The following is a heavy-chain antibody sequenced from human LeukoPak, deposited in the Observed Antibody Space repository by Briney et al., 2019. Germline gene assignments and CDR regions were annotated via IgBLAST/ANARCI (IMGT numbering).Heavy chain of an antibody. CDR1: GVNFRSFA. D-gene: IGHD2-2*01. V-gene: IGHV1-69*05. J-gene: IGHJ3*02. CDR2: IIPIFGTA. CDR3: ASTGYCSSTSCSSGDAFDI. Sequence: SVKVPCKASGVNFRSFAISWVRSAPRQGLEWMGGIIPIFGTANYAKKFQGRVTITTDESTSTAYMELSSLRSEDTAVYYCASTGYCSSTSCSSGDAFDIWGQGTMVTVSS.